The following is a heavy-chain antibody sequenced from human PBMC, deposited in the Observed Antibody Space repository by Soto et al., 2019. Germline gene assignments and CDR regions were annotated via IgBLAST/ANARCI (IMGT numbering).Heavy chain of an antibody. Sequence: EVQLVESGGGLVQPGRSLRLSCAASGFTFDDYAMHWVRQAPGKGLEWVSGISWNSGSIGYADSVKGRFTISRDNAKNSLYLQMNSLRAEDTAVYYCARDPHYDKLSFDYWGQGTLVTVSS. CDR3: ARDPHYDKLSFDY. CDR2: ISWNSGSI. D-gene: IGHD3-22*01. J-gene: IGHJ4*02. CDR1: GFTFDDYA. V-gene: IGHV3-9*01.